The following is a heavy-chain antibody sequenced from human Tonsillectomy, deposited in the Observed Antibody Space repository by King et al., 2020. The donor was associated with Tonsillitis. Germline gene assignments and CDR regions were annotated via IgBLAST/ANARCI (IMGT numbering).Heavy chain of an antibody. J-gene: IGHJ6*02. CDR1: GFTFSSYG. CDR3: AKDLGQVVVVPYGMGV. CDR2: ISYDGSNK. Sequence: VQLVESGGGVVQPGRSLRLSCAASGFTFSSYGMHWVRQAPGKGLEWVAVISYDGSNKYYADSVKGRFTISRDNSKNTLYLQMNSLRAEDTAVYYCAKDLGQVVVVPYGMGVWGQGTTVTVSS. D-gene: IGHD2-2*01. V-gene: IGHV3-30*18.